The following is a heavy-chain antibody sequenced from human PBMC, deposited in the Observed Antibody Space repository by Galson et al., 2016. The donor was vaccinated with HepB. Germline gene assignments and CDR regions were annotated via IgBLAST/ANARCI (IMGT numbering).Heavy chain of an antibody. CDR3: AKADWTDDVFDV. Sequence: SLRLSCAASGFTFSSYVMTWVRQAPGKGLEWVSVISGNGGTTSYADSVKGRFTISRDNSKNTMYLQMNSLRAEDTAVYFCAKADWTDDVFDVWGQGTMVTVSS. V-gene: IGHV3-23*01. D-gene: IGHD3/OR15-3a*01. J-gene: IGHJ3*01. CDR2: ISGNGGTT. CDR1: GFTFSSYV.